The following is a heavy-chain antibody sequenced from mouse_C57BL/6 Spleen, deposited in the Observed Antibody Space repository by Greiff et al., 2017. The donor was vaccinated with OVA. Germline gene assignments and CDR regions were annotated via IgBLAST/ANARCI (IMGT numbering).Heavy chain of an antibody. Sequence: QVQLKQPGAELVRPGSSVKLSCKASGYTFTSYWITWVKQRPGQGLEWIGDIYPGSGSTNYNEKFKSKATLTVDTSSSTAYMQLSSLTSEDSAVYYCALYRDYAMDYWGQGTSVTVSS. CDR1: GYTFTSYW. CDR3: ALYRDYAMDY. V-gene: IGHV1-55*01. J-gene: IGHJ4*01. D-gene: IGHD2-12*01. CDR2: IYPGSGST.